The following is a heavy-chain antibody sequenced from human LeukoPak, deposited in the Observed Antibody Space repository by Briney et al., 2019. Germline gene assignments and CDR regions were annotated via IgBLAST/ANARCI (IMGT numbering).Heavy chain of an antibody. D-gene: IGHD3-22*01. V-gene: IGHV3-23*01. CDR2: ISGSGGST. CDR3: AKDILQYYYDSSGYYGYFDY. Sequence: QSGGSLRLSCAASGFTFSSYAMSWVRQAPGKGLEWVSAISGSGGSTYYADSVKGRFTISRDNSKNTLYLQMNSLRAEDTAVYYCAKDILQYYYDSSGYYGYFDYWGQGTLVTVSS. J-gene: IGHJ4*02. CDR1: GFTFSSYA.